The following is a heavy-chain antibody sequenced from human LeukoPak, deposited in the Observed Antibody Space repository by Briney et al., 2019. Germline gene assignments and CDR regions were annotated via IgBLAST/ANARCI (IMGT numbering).Heavy chain of an antibody. Sequence: PSETLSLTCTVSGGSINFYYWSWIRQPAGKGLEWIGRIYSTGSTNYSPSLKSRVTMSVDKSKNQFSLNLSSVTAADTAVYYCARGIADPYSFATRGQGTLVTVSS. CDR3: ARGIADPYSFAT. V-gene: IGHV4-4*07. J-gene: IGHJ4*02. D-gene: IGHD6-13*01. CDR2: IYSTGST. CDR1: GGSINFYY.